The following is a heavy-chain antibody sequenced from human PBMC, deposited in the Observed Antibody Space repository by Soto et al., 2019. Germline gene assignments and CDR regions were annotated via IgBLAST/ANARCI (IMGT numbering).Heavy chain of an antibody. V-gene: IGHV1-46*01. CDR1: GYTFTSYY. CDR2: INPSGGST. D-gene: IGHD2-15*01. CDR3: ARVDYMCSGGSCYWAFDY. Sequence: ASVKVSCKASGYTFTSYYMHWVRQAPGQGLEWMGIINPSGGSTSYAQKFQGRVTMTRDTSTSTVYMELSSLRSEDTAVYYCARVDYMCSGGSCYWAFDYWGQGTLVTVSS. J-gene: IGHJ4*02.